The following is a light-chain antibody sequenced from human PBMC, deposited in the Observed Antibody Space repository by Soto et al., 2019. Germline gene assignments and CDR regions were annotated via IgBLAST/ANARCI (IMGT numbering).Light chain of an antibody. CDR2: YGS. Sequence: DIQMTQSPSTLSASVGDSVTITCRASQSISTWLAWYQQKPGQAPQVLIYYGSFLDNGISSRFSGSGSGTEFTLTISSLQPDDFAAYFCQQYRGYPSTFGQGTKVEIK. J-gene: IGKJ1*01. CDR1: QSISTW. CDR3: QQYRGYPST. V-gene: IGKV1-5*01.